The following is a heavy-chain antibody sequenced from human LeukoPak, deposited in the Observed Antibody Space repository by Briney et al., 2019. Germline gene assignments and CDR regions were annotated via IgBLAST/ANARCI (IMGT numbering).Heavy chain of an antibody. V-gene: IGHV1-69*05. J-gene: IGHJ4*02. CDR1: GGTFSSYA. CDR2: IIPIFGAA. Sequence: SVKVSCKASGGTFSSYAISWVRQAPGQGLEWMGRIIPIFGAANYAQKFQGRVTITTDESTSTAYMELSSLRSEDTAVYYCVGTGYCSGGSCYSSDFDYWGQGTLVTVSS. CDR3: VGTGYCSGGSCYSSDFDY. D-gene: IGHD2-15*01.